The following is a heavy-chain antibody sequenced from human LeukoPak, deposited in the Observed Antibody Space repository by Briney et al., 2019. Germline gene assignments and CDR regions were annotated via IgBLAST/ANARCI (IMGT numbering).Heavy chain of an antibody. Sequence: WGSLRLSCTASGFSFSAYWMTWVRQAPGQGLEWLANITPDGGNKYYDDSLMGRITISRDTSKNSLSLQLNSLKAEDTAVYSCARAGYVGAFDIWGDGTLVTVSS. CDR1: GFSFSAYW. CDR3: ARAGYVGAFDI. V-gene: IGHV3-7*01. CDR2: ITPDGGNK. D-gene: IGHD2-2*01. J-gene: IGHJ3*02.